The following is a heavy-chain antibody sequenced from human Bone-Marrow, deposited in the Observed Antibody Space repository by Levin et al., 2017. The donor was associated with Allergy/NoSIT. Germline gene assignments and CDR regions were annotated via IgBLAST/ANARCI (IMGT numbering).Heavy chain of an antibody. CDR3: ARDGGFGSSGGAFDY. V-gene: IGHV3-33*01. J-gene: IGHJ4*02. Sequence: GESLKISCAASGFTFSSYGMHWVRQAPGKGLEWVAVIWYDGSNKYYADSVKGRFTISRDNSKNTLYLQMNSLRAEDTAVYYCARDGGFGSSGGAFDYWGQGTLVTVSS. D-gene: IGHD6-19*01. CDR2: IWYDGSNK. CDR1: GFTFSSYG.